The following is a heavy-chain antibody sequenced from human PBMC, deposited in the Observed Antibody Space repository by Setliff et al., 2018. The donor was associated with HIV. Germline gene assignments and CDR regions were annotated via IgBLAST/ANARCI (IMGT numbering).Heavy chain of an antibody. J-gene: IGHJ5*02. V-gene: IGHV4-4*09. Sequence: KASETLSLTCTVSGDSTTGSHWSWIRQPPGKGLEWIGYIHISGATSYNPSLERRVTISLDMSKNQFSLKLTSVTAADAAMYYCARYSGTFTRYFDPWGPGTLVTV. CDR2: IHISGAT. CDR3: ARYSGTFTRYFDP. CDR1: GDSTTGSH. D-gene: IGHD1-26*01.